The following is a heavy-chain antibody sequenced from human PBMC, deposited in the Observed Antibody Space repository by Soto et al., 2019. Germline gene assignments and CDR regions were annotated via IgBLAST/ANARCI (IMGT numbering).Heavy chain of an antibody. CDR1: GGTFSSYR. Sequence: SVKVSCKASGGTFSSYRFNWVRQARGQGLEWMGGIVPIYRTADYAQKFQGRVTITADESTSTVYMELSSLKSQDTALYYCARDSGAKLSSSWGQGTLVTVSS. CDR2: IVPIYRTA. J-gene: IGHJ4*02. V-gene: IGHV1-69*13. D-gene: IGHD6-13*01. CDR3: ARDSGAKLSSS.